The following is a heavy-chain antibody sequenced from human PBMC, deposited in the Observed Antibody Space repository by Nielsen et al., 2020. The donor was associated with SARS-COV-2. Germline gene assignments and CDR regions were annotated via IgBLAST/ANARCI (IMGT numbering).Heavy chain of an antibody. Sequence: GESLKISCAASGFTFSSYAMSWVRQAPGKGLEWVSAISGSGGSTYYADSVKGRFTISRDNSKNTLYLQMNSLRAEDTAVYYCAKYAGKYYFDYWGQGTLVTVSS. V-gene: IGHV3-23*01. CDR2: ISGSGGST. CDR3: AKYAGKYYFDY. D-gene: IGHD3-10*01. J-gene: IGHJ4*02. CDR1: GFTFSSYA.